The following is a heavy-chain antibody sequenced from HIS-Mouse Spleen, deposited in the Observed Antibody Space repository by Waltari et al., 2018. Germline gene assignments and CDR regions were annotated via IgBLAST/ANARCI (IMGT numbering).Heavy chain of an antibody. J-gene: IGHJ4*02. D-gene: IGHD6-19*01. CDR2: IDWDDDK. CDR1: GFSLSTSGKC. CDR3: ARIAEGYSSGWYAFDY. Sequence: QVTLRESGPALVKPTQTPTLTCTFSGFSLSTSGKCLSWIRQPPGKALEWLARIDWDDDKYYSTSLKTRLTISKDTSKNQVVLTMTNMDPVDTATYYCARIAEGYSSGWYAFDYWGQGTLVTVSS. V-gene: IGHV2-70*15.